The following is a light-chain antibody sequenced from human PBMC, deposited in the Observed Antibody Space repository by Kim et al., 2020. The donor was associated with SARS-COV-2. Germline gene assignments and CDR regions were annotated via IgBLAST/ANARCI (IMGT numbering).Light chain of an antibody. CDR3: QTWDSNTEYV. Sequence: SYELTQPPSVSVFPGQTASVTCSGNKLGDKYSSWYQQKPGQSPVLVIFQDTKRPSGIPERFSGSNSENKATLTISGTQPMDEADYYCQTWDSNTEYVFGTGTKVTVL. V-gene: IGLV3-1*01. CDR2: QDT. CDR1: KLGDKY. J-gene: IGLJ1*01.